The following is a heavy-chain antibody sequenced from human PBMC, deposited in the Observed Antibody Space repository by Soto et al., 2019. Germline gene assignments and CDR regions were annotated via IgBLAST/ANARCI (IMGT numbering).Heavy chain of an antibody. CDR1: GYTYTTYG. V-gene: IGHV1-18*04. CDR3: AREGSGSYSGVFPFDY. CDR2: ISTYNGIT. J-gene: IGHJ4*02. Sequence: QVQLVQSGAEVTKPGASVKVSCKASGYTYTTYGISWVRQAPGQGLEWMGWISTYNGITTYAQKLQGRVTMTTDTSTSTAYMELRTLRSDDTAVYYCAREGSGSYSGVFPFDYWGQGTLVTVSS. D-gene: IGHD1-26*01.